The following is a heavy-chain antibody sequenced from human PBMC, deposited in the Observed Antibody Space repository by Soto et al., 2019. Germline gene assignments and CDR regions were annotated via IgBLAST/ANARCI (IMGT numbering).Heavy chain of an antibody. CDR2: ISGSGGST. Sequence: GGSLRLSCAASGFTFSSYAMSWVRQAPGKGLEWVSTISGSGGSTYYADSVKGRFTISRDNSKNTLYLQMNSLRAEDTAVYYCAKNYDSSGYYFFDYWGQGTLVTVSS. D-gene: IGHD3-22*01. CDR1: GFTFSSYA. J-gene: IGHJ4*02. V-gene: IGHV3-23*01. CDR3: AKNYDSSGYYFFDY.